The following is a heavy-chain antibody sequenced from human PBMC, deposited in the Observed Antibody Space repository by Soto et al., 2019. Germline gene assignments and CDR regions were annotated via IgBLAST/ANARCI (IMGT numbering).Heavy chain of an antibody. CDR3: ARAIKRWEVHYYFDY. D-gene: IGHD1-26*01. CDR2: IVVISNTA. CDR1: GSTFNNFA. Sequence: QVVLLQSGAEVKEPGSSVRVSCKVSGSTFNNFAFSWVRQAPGHGPEWMGGIVVISNTADYSQRFRDRVTITAGTSTNTLYMDLRSLTFEDTAVYYCARAIKRWEVHYYFDYWGQGTLVTVSS. V-gene: IGHV1-69*06. J-gene: IGHJ4*02.